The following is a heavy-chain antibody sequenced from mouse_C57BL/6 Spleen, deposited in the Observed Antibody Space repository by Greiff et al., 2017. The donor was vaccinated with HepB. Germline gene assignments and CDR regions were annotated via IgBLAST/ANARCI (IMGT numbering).Heavy chain of an antibody. CDR3: AREIYYDYGYYFDY. Sequence: VQLKESGAELARPGASVKLSCKASGYTFTSYGISWVKQRTGQGLEWIGEIYPRSGNTYYNEKFKGKATLTADKSSSTAYMELRSLTSEDSAVYFCAREIYYDYGYYFDYWGQGTTLTVSS. V-gene: IGHV1-81*01. CDR1: GYTFTSYG. CDR2: IYPRSGNT. D-gene: IGHD2-4*01. J-gene: IGHJ2*01.